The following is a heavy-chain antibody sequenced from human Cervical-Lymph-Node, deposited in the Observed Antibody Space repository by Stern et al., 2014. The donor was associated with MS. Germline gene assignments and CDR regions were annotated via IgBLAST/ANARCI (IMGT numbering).Heavy chain of an antibody. CDR3: ARMIWSAYSFDV. Sequence: QVTLKESGPALVKPTQTLTLTCTFSGFSLRTSGMCVSWIRQSPGEALEXLALIDWEDHKYYNTSLKTRLTISKDTSKDQVVLTMTNMDPVDTATYYCARMIWSAYSFDVWGQGTTVTVFS. CDR1: GFSLRTSGMC. CDR2: IDWEDHK. V-gene: IGHV2-70*01. J-gene: IGHJ6*02. D-gene: IGHD3-3*01.